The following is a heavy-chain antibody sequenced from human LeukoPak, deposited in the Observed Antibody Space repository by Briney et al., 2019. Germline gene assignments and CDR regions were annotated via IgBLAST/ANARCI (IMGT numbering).Heavy chain of an antibody. V-gene: IGHV3-33*08. J-gene: IGHJ2*01. CDR2: IWNDGGNK. CDR3: ARDRCSGGSCYSEWYFDL. D-gene: IGHD2-15*01. CDR1: GFTFSDYT. Sequence: GGSLRLSCAASGFTFSDYTMQWVRQAPGKGLEWVAVIWNDGGNKDYADSVKGRFTISRDNSKNTLYLQMNSLRAEDTAVYYCARDRCSGGSCYSEWYFDLWGRGTLVTVSS.